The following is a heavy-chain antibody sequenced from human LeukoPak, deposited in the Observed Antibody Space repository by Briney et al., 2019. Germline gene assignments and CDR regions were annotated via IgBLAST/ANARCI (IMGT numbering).Heavy chain of an antibody. J-gene: IGHJ4*02. D-gene: IGHD3-16*01. V-gene: IGHV3-74*01. CDR2: VNSDGSGT. CDR3: VCLGLGGLSLD. CDR1: GFTFGDYG. Sequence: GGSLRLSCAASGFTFGDYGMSWVRQGPGKGLVWVSHVNSDGSGTDYADSVKGRFTISRDNAKNTLYLQMNSLRVEDTAVYYCVCLGLGGLSLDWGQGTLVTVSS.